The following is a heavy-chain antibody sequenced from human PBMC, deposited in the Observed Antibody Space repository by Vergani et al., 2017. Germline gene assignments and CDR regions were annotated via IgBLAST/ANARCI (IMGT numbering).Heavy chain of an antibody. J-gene: IGHJ5*02. V-gene: IGHV4-39*01. CDR3: ARGRGYSYGGGWFDP. CDR2: IFYTGTS. D-gene: IGHD5-18*01. CDR1: GTSISGSSDY. Sequence: QLQLQESGPGLLKPSETLSLTCSVSGTSISGSSDYWGWIRQPPGKGLEWIGSIFYTGTSYYNPSLESRATNSVDTSKNQFSLKLKSVTAADTAVYYCARGRGYSYGGGWFDPWGQGTLVTVSS.